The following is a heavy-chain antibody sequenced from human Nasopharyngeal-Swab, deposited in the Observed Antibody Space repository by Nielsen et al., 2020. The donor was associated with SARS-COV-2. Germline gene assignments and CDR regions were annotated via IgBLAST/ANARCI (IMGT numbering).Heavy chain of an antibody. CDR3: ARVCPDWGGFDY. CDR1: GGTFSSYA. Sequence: SLKVSCKASGGTFSSYAISWVRQAPGQGLEWMGGIIPIFGTANYAQKFQGRVTITADESTSTAYMELSSLRSEDTAVYYCARVCPDWGGFDYWGQGTLVTVSS. CDR2: IIPIFGTA. D-gene: IGHD7-27*01. J-gene: IGHJ4*02. V-gene: IGHV1-69*13.